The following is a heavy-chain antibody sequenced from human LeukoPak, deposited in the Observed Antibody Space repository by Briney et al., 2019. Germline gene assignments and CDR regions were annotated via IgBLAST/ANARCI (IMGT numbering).Heavy chain of an antibody. D-gene: IGHD6-19*01. V-gene: IGHV4-61*02. CDR3: ARVLAVPGTPFDY. J-gene: IGHJ4*02. CDR2: IYASGST. CDR1: GGSISSDSYY. Sequence: SETLSLXCTVSGGSISSDSYYWTWIRQPAGKGLEWIGRIYASGSTNYNPSLKSRVTISLDTSKNQFSLNLSSVTAADTAMYYCARVLAVPGTPFDYWGQGALVTVSS.